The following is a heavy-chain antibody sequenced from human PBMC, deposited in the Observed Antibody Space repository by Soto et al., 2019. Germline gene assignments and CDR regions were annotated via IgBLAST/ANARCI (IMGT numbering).Heavy chain of an antibody. D-gene: IGHD3-22*01. CDR3: TASYPPMIEVGGRFDY. V-gene: IGHV3-15*01. CDR1: GFTFSIAW. Sequence: GGSLRLSCAASGFTFSIAWMSGVRQAPGKGLDWVDRIKSKTDSGTTDYSAPVKGRLTISRDDSKNTLYLQMNSLKTEDTAVYYCTASYPPMIEVGGRFDYWGQGT. CDR2: IKSKTDSGTT. J-gene: IGHJ4*02.